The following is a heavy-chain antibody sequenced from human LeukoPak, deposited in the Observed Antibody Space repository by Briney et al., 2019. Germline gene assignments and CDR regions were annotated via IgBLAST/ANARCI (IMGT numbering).Heavy chain of an antibody. V-gene: IGHV4-39*07. CDR1: GGSISSNNYY. CDR2: IYYSGST. CDR3: ARDLVVVGWYFDL. J-gene: IGHJ2*01. Sequence: SETLSLTCTVSGGSISSNNYYWGWIRQSPGKGLEWIGSIYYSGSTYYIPSLKGPVSISVDTSKNQFSLKLTSVTAADTAVYYCARDLVVVGWYFDLWGRGTLVTVSS. D-gene: IGHD2-15*01.